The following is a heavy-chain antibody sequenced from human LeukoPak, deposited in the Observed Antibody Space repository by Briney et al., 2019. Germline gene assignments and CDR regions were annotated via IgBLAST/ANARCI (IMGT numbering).Heavy chain of an antibody. D-gene: IGHD5-18*01. CDR3: ARVMIQLWLMGYYAY. CDR1: GFTFSSYA. Sequence: GGSLRLSCAASGFTFSSYAMHWVRQAPGKGLEWVTVISYDGSNKYYADSVKGRFTISRDNSKNTLYLQMNSLRAEDTAVYYCARVMIQLWLMGYYAYWGQGTLVTVSS. V-gene: IGHV3-30*14. J-gene: IGHJ4*02. CDR2: ISYDGSNK.